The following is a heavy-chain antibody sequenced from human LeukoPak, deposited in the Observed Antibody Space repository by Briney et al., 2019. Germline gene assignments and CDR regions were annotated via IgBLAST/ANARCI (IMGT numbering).Heavy chain of an antibody. D-gene: IGHD5-18*01. J-gene: IGHJ5*02. CDR3: AREDTATHP. CDR2: IIPIFGTA. CDR1: GGTFSSYA. Sequence: GASVKVSCKASGGTFSSYAISWVRQAPGQGLEWMGRIIPIFGTANYAQTFQGRVTITTDESASTAYMELSSLRSEDTAVYYCAREDTATHPWGQGTLVTVSS. V-gene: IGHV1-69*05.